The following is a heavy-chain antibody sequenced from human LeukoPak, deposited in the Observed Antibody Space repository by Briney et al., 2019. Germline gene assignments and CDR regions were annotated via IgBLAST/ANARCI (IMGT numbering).Heavy chain of an antibody. CDR2: IFPGDSGT. J-gene: IGHJ5*02. CDR1: GYTFATYW. CDR3: AKRSSSSRFAFDP. D-gene: IGHD6-6*01. Sequence: GQSLKISCKASGYTFATYWIAWVRQMPGKGLEWMGIIFPGDSGTRYSPSFQGQVTISVDKSINTAYLQWSSLEASDTAMYYCAKRSSSSRFAFDPWGQGTLVSVSS. V-gene: IGHV5-51*03.